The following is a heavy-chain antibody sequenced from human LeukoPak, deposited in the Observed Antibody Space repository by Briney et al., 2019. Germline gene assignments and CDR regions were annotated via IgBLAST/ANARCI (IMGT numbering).Heavy chain of an antibody. D-gene: IGHD2-21*01. CDR1: GGSVSSNSAA. Sequence: SQTLSLTCAISGGSVSSNSAAWNWIRQSPSRGLVWLGRTYYRSKWYNDYAVSVKSRITINPNTSKNQYTLRLNSVTPEDTAVYYCAREEYCGGDCSHFDYWGQGTLVTVSS. J-gene: IGHJ4*02. V-gene: IGHV6-1*01. CDR2: TYYRSKWYN. CDR3: AREEYCGGDCSHFDY.